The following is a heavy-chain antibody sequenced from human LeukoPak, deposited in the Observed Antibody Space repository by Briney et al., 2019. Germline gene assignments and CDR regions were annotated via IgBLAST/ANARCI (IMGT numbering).Heavy chain of an antibody. Sequence: SETLSLTCTVSGGSICSGDYYWSWIRQPPGKGLEWIGYIYYSGSTYYNPSLKSRVTISVDTSKNQFSLKLSSVTAADTAVYYCARDNRMVRGVIWGQGTLVTVSS. J-gene: IGHJ4*02. D-gene: IGHD3-10*01. CDR2: IYYSGST. CDR3: ARDNRMVRGVI. V-gene: IGHV4-30-4*08. CDR1: GGSICSGDYY.